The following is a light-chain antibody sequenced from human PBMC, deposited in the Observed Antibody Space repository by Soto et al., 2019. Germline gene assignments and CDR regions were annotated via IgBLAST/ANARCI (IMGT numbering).Light chain of an antibody. V-gene: IGKV3-15*01. CDR1: QSVSSN. J-gene: IGKJ4*01. CDR3: EQYNNWPLT. CDR2: GAS. Sequence: EIVMTQSPATLPVSPGERATLSCSASQSVSSNLAWYQHKPGQAPRLLIHGASTRATGIPARFSGSGSGTEFTLTITSLQSEDFAVYYCEQYNNWPLTFGGRTKVVI.